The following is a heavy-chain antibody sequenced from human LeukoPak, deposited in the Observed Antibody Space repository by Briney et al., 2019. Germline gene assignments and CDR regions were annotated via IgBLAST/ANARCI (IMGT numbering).Heavy chain of an antibody. CDR1: GFTFSSSA. Sequence: GGSLRLSCAASGFTFSSSAMSWVRQAPGKGLEWVAVIWYDGTNKYYADSVQGRFTISRDNSKNALYLQMNSLRAEDTAMYYCARDVGFRTGLIDYWGQGTLVTVSS. CDR3: ARDVGFRTGLIDY. V-gene: IGHV3-33*08. CDR2: IWYDGTNK. D-gene: IGHD2-8*01. J-gene: IGHJ4*02.